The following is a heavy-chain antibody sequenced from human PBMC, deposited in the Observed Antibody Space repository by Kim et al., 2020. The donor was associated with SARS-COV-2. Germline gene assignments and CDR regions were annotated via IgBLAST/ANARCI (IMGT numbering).Heavy chain of an antibody. CDR2: IRSEAYGGTT. J-gene: IGHJ4*02. D-gene: IGHD3-3*01. CDR3: NVCDFWRVSNRDFDY. Sequence: GGSLRLSCTASGFTFANYNMTWVRQAPGKGLEWVGFIRSEAYGGTTEYAASVKGRFTISRDDSKSIAYLQMNSLKTADTAVYYCNVCDFWRVSNRDFDYWGQGTLVTVSS. CDR1: GFTFANYN. V-gene: IGHV3-49*04.